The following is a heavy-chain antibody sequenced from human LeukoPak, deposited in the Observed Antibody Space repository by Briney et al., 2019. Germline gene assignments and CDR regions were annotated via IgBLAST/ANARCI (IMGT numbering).Heavy chain of an antibody. D-gene: IGHD5-18*01. CDR2: ISSSGSTI. Sequence: GRSLRLSCAASGFTFDDYAMHWVRQAPGKGLEWVSYISSSGSTIYYADSVKGRFTISRDNAKNSLYLQMNSLRAEDTAVYYCASGYSYGKVDYWGQGTLVTVSS. CDR1: GFTFDDYA. CDR3: ASGYSYGKVDY. J-gene: IGHJ4*02. V-gene: IGHV3-48*03.